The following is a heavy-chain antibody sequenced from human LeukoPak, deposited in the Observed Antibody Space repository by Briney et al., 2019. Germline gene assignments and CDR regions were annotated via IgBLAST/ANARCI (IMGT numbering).Heavy chain of an antibody. J-gene: IGHJ6*03. CDR1: GGSINSSSYY. D-gene: IGHD3-10*01. CDR2: IYYSGST. Sequence: PSETLSLTCTVSGGSINSSSYYWGWIRQPPGKGLEWIGSIYYSGSTYYNPSLKSRVTMSLDTSKSQFTLNLSSVTAADTAVYYCARVLWFGERQYYMDVWGKGTTVTISS. CDR3: ARVLWFGERQYYMDV. V-gene: IGHV4-39*06.